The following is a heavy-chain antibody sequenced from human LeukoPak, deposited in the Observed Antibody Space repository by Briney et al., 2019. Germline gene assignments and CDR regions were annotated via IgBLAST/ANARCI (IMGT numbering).Heavy chain of an antibody. J-gene: IGHJ4*02. V-gene: IGHV3-21*01. CDR2: ISTTSSYI. CDR3: AKDDGDSDYYDSSGYFTPDY. CDR1: GFSFSTYA. D-gene: IGHD3-22*01. Sequence: GGSLGLSCAASGFSFSTYALSWVRQAPGKGLEWVSCISTTSSYIFYADSVRGRFTISRDNAKNTLYLQMNSLSAEDTAVYYCAKDDGDSDYYDSSGYFTPDYWGQGTLVTVSS.